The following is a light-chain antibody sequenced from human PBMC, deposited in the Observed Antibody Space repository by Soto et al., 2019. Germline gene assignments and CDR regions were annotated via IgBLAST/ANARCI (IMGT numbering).Light chain of an antibody. CDR2: DVN. CDR3: SSYTGRNTLL. Sequence: QSALTQPASVSGSPGQSITISCTGTSSDVGGYNSVSWYQHHPGNAPKLMLYDVNNRPSGVSIRFSGSKSGNTASLTISGLQAEDEDDYYCSSYTGRNTLLFGGGTKLTVL. J-gene: IGLJ2*01. V-gene: IGLV2-14*03. CDR1: SSDVGGYNS.